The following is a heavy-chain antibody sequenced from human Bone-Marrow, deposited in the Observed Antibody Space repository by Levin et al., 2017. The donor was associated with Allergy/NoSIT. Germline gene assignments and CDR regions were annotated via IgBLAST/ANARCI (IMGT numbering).Heavy chain of an antibody. CDR1: GFTFSHYV. CDR3: AREDNWNYDY. D-gene: IGHD1-7*01. CDR2: MSGSGGRT. J-gene: IGHJ4*02. Sequence: GESLKISCAASGFTFSHYVIAWVRQAPGQGLEWVSGMSGSGGRTVYADSVKGRFTISRDNSKNIMYLQMNSLKVEDTALYYCAREDNWNYDYWGQGTLVTASS. V-gene: IGHV3-23*01.